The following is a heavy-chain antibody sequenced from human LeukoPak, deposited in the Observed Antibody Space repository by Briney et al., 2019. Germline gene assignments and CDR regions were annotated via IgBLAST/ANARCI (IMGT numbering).Heavy chain of an antibody. CDR1: GGSFTSSYY. J-gene: IGHJ4*02. CDR3: ASDTLTGYSTFDS. Sequence: PSETLSLTCTVSGGSFTSSYYWGWIRQPPGGGLEWIGSIYYSGSPYYNPSLKSRVTISADMSQNQFSLKLSSVTAADTAIYYCASDTLTGYSTFDSWGQGTLVTVSS. D-gene: IGHD3-9*01. V-gene: IGHV4-39*01. CDR2: IYYSGSP.